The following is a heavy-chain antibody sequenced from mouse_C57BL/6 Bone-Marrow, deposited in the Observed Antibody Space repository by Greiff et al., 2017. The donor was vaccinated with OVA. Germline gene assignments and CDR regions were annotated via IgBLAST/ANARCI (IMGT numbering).Heavy chain of an antibody. CDR1: GYTFTSYW. V-gene: IGHV1-55*01. J-gene: IGHJ2*01. Sequence: QVQLQQPGAELVKPGASVKMSCKASGYTFTSYWITWVKQRPGQGLEWIGAIYPGSGSTNYHEKFKSKATLTVDTSSSTAYMQLSSLTSEDAAVYYCARLLTTVERDYFDDWGQGTTLTVSS. CDR3: ARLLTTVERDYFDD. CDR2: IYPGSGST. D-gene: IGHD1-1*01.